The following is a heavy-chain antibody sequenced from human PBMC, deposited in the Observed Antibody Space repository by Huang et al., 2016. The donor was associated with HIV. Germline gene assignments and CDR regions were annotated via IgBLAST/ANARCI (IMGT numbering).Heavy chain of an antibody. Sequence: QVRLEQWGPNLLKPSDTLSLKCAVYGGSFSDYFWTWIRQSPVKGLEWIGEVKHRGSATHNPSFRSGVAMSVDSSKNQFYLNLTSVTAADTAVYFCARPKMTATPSDSSWSYFDFWGRGTPVTVSS. V-gene: IGHV4-34*01. CDR3: ARPKMTATPSDSSWSYFDF. J-gene: IGHJ4*02. D-gene: IGHD3-10*01. CDR1: GGSFSDYF. CDR2: VKHRGSA.